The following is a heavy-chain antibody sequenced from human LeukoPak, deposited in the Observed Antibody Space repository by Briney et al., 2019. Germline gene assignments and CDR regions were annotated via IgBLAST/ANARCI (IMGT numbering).Heavy chain of an antibody. CDR2: ISRSGSTI. Sequence: GGSLRLSCAASGFTFSSYSMNWVRQAPGKGLEWVSYISRSGSTIYYADSVKGRFTTSRDNAKNSLYLRMNSLRDEDTAVYYCARDRAAAGRDFDFWGQGTLVTVSS. V-gene: IGHV3-48*02. J-gene: IGHJ4*02. D-gene: IGHD6-13*01. CDR3: ARDRAAAGRDFDF. CDR1: GFTFSSYS.